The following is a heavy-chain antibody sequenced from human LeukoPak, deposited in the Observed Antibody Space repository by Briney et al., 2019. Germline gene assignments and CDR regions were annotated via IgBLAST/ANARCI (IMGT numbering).Heavy chain of an antibody. Sequence: SETLSLTCTVSGGSINNYYWSWIRQPPGKGLEWIGYIHYSGSTSYNPSLKSRVTISEDTSKNQFSLKLSSVTAADTAIYYCARVVWNYYGSGSHHYYYGMDVWGQGTTVTVS. CDR2: IHYSGST. CDR1: GGSINNYY. D-gene: IGHD3-10*01. V-gene: IGHV4-59*01. J-gene: IGHJ6*02. CDR3: ARVVWNYYGSGSHHYYYGMDV.